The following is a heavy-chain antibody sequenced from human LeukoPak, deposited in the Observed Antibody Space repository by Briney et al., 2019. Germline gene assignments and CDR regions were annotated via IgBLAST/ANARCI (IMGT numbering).Heavy chain of an antibody. Sequence: GGSLRLSCAASGFTFSSYWMHWVRQAPGKGLVWVSRVNGDGSTISYADSVKGRFTISRDNSKNTLYLQMNSLRAEDTAVYYCAKDRVITTSKVSNWFDPWGQGTLVTVSS. CDR3: AKDRVITTSKVSNWFDP. CDR1: GFTFSSYW. CDR2: VNGDGSTI. V-gene: IGHV3-74*01. D-gene: IGHD1-20*01. J-gene: IGHJ5*02.